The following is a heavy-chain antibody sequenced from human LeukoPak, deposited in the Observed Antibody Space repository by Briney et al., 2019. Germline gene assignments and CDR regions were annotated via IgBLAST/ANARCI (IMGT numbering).Heavy chain of an antibody. J-gene: IGHJ4*02. CDR2: ISAYNGNT. D-gene: IGHD3-22*01. V-gene: IGHV1-18*01. CDR1: GYTFTSYG. CDR3: ARDNYYDSSGYRDY. Sequence: GASVKVSCKASGYTFTSYGISWVRQAPGQGLEWMGWISAYNGNTNYAQKLQGRVTMTTDTSTSTAYMELRSLRSDDTAVYYCARDNYYDSSGYRDYWGQGTLVTVSP.